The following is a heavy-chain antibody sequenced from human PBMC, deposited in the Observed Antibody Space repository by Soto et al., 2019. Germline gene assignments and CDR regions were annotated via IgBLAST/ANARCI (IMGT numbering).Heavy chain of an antibody. CDR1: GDSISSYY. CDR3: ARHAGSNYDILTGYYHFYFDY. J-gene: IGHJ4*02. Sequence: SETLSLTCTVSGDSISSYYWSWIRQPPGKGLEWIGYIYYSGSTNYNPSLKSRVTISVDTSKNQFSLKLSSVTAADTAVYYCARHAGSNYDILTGYYHFYFDYWGQGTLVTVSS. CDR2: IYYSGST. D-gene: IGHD3-9*01. V-gene: IGHV4-59*01.